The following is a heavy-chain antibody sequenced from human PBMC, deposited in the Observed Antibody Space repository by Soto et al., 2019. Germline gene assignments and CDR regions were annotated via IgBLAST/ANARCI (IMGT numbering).Heavy chain of an antibody. CDR1: GFIFSHAW. CDR2: VKNNGGAT. J-gene: IGHJ5*02. V-gene: IGHV3-15*07. CDR3: AADLGPPYDSNNWFDP. D-gene: IGHD2-21*01. Sequence: VQLVESGGDLVKPGGSLRLSCAASGFIFSHAWFHWVRQPPGKGLELVGRVKNNGGATDYAPSVKGRFIISRDDSKGMVYLQMSSLRTEDTAIYYCAADLGPPYDSNNWFDPWGQGTLVTVSS.